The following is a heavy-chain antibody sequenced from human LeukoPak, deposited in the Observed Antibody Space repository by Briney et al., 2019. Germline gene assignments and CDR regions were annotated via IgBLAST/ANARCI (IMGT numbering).Heavy chain of an antibody. J-gene: IGHJ5*02. D-gene: IGHD3-10*01. CDR3: ARKLFHGSGSYPNWFDP. V-gene: IGHV3-7*01. Sequence: PGGSLRLSCAASGFTFSSYLMSWVRQAPGKGLEWVANINQDGSERYSVDSVKGRFTISRDNAKISLYLQMNSLRAEDTAVYYCARKLFHGSGSYPNWFDPRGQGTLVTVSS. CDR1: GFTFSSYL. CDR2: INQDGSER.